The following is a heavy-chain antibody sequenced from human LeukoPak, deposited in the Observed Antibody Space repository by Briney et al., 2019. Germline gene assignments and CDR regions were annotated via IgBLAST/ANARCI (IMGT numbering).Heavy chain of an antibody. CDR3: AKQIPHYDSSGYCNHPFDY. D-gene: IGHD3-22*01. CDR1: GFTFSSYA. V-gene: IGHV3-23*01. CDR2: ISSSGGST. Sequence: GGSLRLSCAASGFTFSSYAMSWVRQAPGKGLERVSAISSSGGSTYCSDSVKGLFTISRDNSKNTLYLQMNSLIAENTAVYYCAKQIPHYDSSGYCNHPFDYWGQGTLVTVSS. J-gene: IGHJ4*02.